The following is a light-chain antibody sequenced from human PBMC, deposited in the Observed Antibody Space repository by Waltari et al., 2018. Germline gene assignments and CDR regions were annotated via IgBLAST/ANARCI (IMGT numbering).Light chain of an antibody. CDR2: WAS. Sequence: DTVMTQSPDALAVYLGERATHNGKSSESVLYSPNNKNYLGWYQQKPGHPPKLLIYWASTRESGVPGRFIGSGSGTYFTLTISGLQAEDVAVYYCQQYYKTPITFGGGTKVEIK. CDR3: QQYYKTPIT. J-gene: IGKJ4*01. CDR1: ESVLYSPNNKNY. V-gene: IGKV4-1*01.